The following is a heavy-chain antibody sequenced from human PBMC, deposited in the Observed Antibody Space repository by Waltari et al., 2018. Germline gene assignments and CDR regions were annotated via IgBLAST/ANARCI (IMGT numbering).Heavy chain of an antibody. J-gene: IGHJ5*02. Sequence: QVQLQESGPGLVKPSETLSLTCTISGGSISSHFWSWIRQPAGKGLGWIGRIYTTGSTNFNPSLKSRVTMSIDTSKNQFSRNLSSVTAADTAVYYCARGQSTRGSYGLFDPWGQGTLVTVSS. CDR2: IYTTGST. D-gene: IGHD1-26*01. CDR1: GGSISSHF. V-gene: IGHV4-4*07. CDR3: ARGQSTRGSYGLFDP.